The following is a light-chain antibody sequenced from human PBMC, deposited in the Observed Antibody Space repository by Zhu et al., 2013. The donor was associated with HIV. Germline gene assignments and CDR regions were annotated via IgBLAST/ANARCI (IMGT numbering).Light chain of an antibody. CDR2: LAS. V-gene: IGKV3-20*01. J-gene: IGKJ1*01. CDR1: QTIRNNY. CDR3: QHYNYYPWT. Sequence: EIVLTQSPGTLSLSPGERATLSCRASQTIRNNYLAWYQQKPGQSPRLLXYLASTRATGIPDRFSGSGSGTDFTLTISRLEPEDFATYYCQHYNYYPWTFGQRDQG.